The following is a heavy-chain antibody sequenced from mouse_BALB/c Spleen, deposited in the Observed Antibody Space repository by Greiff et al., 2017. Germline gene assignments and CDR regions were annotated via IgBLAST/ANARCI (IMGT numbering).Heavy chain of an antibody. CDR2: ISSGGSYT. Sequence: EVKLVESGGGLVKPGGSLKLSCAASGFTFSSYTMSWVRQTPEKRLEWVATISSGGSYTYYPDSVKGRFTISRDNAKNTLYLQMSSLKSEDTAMYYCTRTQPWYFDVWGAGTTVTVSS. V-gene: IGHV5-6-4*01. D-gene: IGHD6-1*01. CDR1: GFTFSSYT. CDR3: TRTQPWYFDV. J-gene: IGHJ1*01.